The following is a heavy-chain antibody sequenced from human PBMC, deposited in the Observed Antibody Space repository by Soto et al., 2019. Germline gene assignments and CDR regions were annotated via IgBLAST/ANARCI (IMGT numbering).Heavy chain of an antibody. D-gene: IGHD3-22*01. Sequence: PSETLSLTCTVSGGSISSYYWSWIRQPPGKGLEWIGEINHSGSTNYNPSLKSRVTISVDTSKNQFSLKLSSLRSEDTAVYYCARTSGYYLYDYWGQGTLVTVSS. V-gene: IGHV4-34*01. CDR3: ARTSGYYLYDY. J-gene: IGHJ4*02. CDR1: GGSISSYY. CDR2: INHSGST.